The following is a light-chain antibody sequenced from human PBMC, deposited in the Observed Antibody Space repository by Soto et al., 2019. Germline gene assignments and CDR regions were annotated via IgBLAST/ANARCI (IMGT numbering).Light chain of an antibody. CDR3: SAYAGSNNFV. V-gene: IGLV2-8*01. CDR2: EVS. J-gene: IGLJ1*01. CDR1: ISDVGDNY. Sequence: QSVLTQPASVSGSPGQSITISCTGTISDVGDNYVSWYQQHLGKAPKLIIYEVSQRPSGVPDRFSGSKSGNTASLTVSGLQTEDEADYYCSAYAGSNNFVFGSGTKVTVL.